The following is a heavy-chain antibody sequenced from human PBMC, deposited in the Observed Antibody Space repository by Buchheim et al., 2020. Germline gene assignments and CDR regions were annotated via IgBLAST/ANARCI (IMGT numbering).Heavy chain of an antibody. D-gene: IGHD4-11*01. CDR2: ISGSSGDT. CDR3: ARDWKRVTGATHYGMDV. J-gene: IGHJ6*02. Sequence: QVQLVESGGGLVKPGGSLRLSCAASGLRFSDYYMSWIRQAPGKGPEWVAYISGSSGDTNYADSVKGRFTISRDTGKNSLYLQMNSLRAEDTALYYCARDWKRVTGATHYGMDVWGQGTT. CDR1: GLRFSDYY. V-gene: IGHV3-11*06.